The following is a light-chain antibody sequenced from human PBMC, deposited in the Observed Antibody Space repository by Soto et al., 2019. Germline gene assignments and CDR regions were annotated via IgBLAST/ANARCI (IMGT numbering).Light chain of an antibody. V-gene: IGKV3-20*01. Sequence: PGERATLSCRASQSISSSYLAWYQQKPGQAPRPLIFGASSRASGIPGRFSGSGSGTDFTLTISRLEPEDLAVYYCQHYGTSATWTFGQGTKVEIK. CDR2: GAS. CDR1: QSISSSY. J-gene: IGKJ1*01. CDR3: QHYGTSATWT.